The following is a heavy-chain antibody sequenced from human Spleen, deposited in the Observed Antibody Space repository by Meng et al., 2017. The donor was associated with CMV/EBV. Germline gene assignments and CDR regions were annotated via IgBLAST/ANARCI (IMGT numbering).Heavy chain of an antibody. D-gene: IGHD6-13*01. CDR3: AREPEGINWFDP. J-gene: IGHJ5*02. CDR1: GAFISTSSYY. Sequence: LRLQEEGSGSVKLSETLSLTCTVSGAFISTSSYYWGWTRQPPGKGLEWIGTIYYSGSTYYNPSPKSRVTMSVDTSKNQFSLKLSSVTAADTAVYYCAREPEGINWFDPWGQGTLVTVSS. CDR2: IYYSGST. V-gene: IGHV4-39*07.